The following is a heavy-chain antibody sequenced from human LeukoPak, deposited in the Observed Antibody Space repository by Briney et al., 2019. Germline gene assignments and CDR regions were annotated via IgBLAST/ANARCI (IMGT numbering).Heavy chain of an antibody. D-gene: IGHD4-17*01. Sequence: GGSLRLSCAASGFTFSNYWMHWVRQAPGKGLVWVSCINSDGSSTTSADSVKGRFTISRDNAKNTLYLQMNSLRAEDTAVYYCAKGGATVIDYWGQGTLVTVSS. J-gene: IGHJ4*02. CDR3: AKGGATVIDY. CDR1: GFTFSNYW. V-gene: IGHV3-74*01. CDR2: INSDGSST.